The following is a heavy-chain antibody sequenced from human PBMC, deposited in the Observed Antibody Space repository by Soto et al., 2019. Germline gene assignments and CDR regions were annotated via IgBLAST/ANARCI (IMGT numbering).Heavy chain of an antibody. V-gene: IGHV3-48*01. CDR3: SRDDSDWFFN. CDR2: ISSSSSTI. D-gene: IGHD3-9*01. CDR1: GFTFNTYT. Sequence: GGSLRLSCAASGFTFNTYTMNWVRQAPGKGLEWVSYISSSSSTIYYAGSVKGRFTISRDNAKNSLYLQMNSLESEDTAVYYCSRDDSDWFFNWGLGTLVTVSS. J-gene: IGHJ4*02.